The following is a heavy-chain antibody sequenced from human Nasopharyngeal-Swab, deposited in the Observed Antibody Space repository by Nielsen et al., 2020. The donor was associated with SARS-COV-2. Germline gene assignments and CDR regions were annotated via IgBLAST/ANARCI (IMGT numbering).Heavy chain of an antibody. Sequence: SETLSLTCTVSGASITTSYWSWIRQPPGKGLEWIGYIHYSGSTNYNPSLKSRVTISKDTSKNQFSLNLNSVTAADTAVYYCATHPRGQLDPFDYRGQGSLVTVSS. D-gene: IGHD6-13*01. CDR2: IHYSGST. CDR1: GASITTSY. V-gene: IGHV4-59*08. J-gene: IGHJ4*02. CDR3: ATHPRGQLDPFDY.